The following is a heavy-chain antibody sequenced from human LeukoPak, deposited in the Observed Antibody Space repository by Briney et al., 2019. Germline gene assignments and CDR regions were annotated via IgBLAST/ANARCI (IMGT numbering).Heavy chain of an antibody. CDR3: ATSQYSSSSEGDY. CDR2: IRYDGSNK. CDR1: GFTFSSYG. V-gene: IGHV3-30*02. D-gene: IGHD6-6*01. Sequence: GGSLRLSCAASGFTFSSYGMHWVRQAPGKGLEWVAFIRYDGSNKYYADSVKGRFTISRDNSKNTLYLQMNSLRAEDTAVYYCATSQYSSSSEGDYWGQGTLVTVSS. J-gene: IGHJ4*02.